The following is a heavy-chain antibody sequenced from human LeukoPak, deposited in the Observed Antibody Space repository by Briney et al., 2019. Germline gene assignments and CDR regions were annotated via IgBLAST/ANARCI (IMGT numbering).Heavy chain of an antibody. Sequence: GRPLRLSCAASGFTFSSYAMHWVRQAPGKGLEWVAVISYDGSNKYYADSVKGRFTISRDNSKNTLYLQMNSLRAEDTAVYYCAREVVPAARYPYGMDVWGKGTTVTVSS. J-gene: IGHJ6*04. CDR3: AREVVPAARYPYGMDV. CDR1: GFTFSSYA. CDR2: ISYDGSNK. D-gene: IGHD2-2*01. V-gene: IGHV3-30*04.